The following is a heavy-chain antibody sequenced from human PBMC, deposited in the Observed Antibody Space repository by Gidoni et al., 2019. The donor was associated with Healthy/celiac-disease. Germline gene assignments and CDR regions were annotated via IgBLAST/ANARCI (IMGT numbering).Heavy chain of an antibody. Sequence: QVQLVESGGGLVKPGGSLRLSCAASGFTFSDYYRSLIRRAPGKGLEWVSYISSSGSTIYYADSVKGRFTISRDNAKNSLYLQMNSLRAEDTAVYYCARTPNCSGGSCYSLKDYYYGMDVWGQGTTVTVSS. D-gene: IGHD2-15*01. CDR1: GFTFSDYY. CDR2: ISSSGSTI. J-gene: IGHJ6*02. V-gene: IGHV3-11*01. CDR3: ARTPNCSGGSCYSLKDYYYGMDV.